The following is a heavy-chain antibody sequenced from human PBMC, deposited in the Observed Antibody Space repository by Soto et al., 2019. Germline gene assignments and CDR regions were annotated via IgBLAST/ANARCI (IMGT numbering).Heavy chain of an antibody. Sequence: ASVKVSCKASGYTFTSYGISWVRQAPGQGLEWMGWISAYNGNTNYAQKLQGRVTMTTDTSTSTAYMELRSLRSDDTAVYYCARTASGEGYSCSWYPFYYYYYGMDVWGQ. V-gene: IGHV1-18*01. D-gene: IGHD6-13*01. CDR3: ARTASGEGYSCSWYPFYYYYYGMDV. CDR2: ISAYNGNT. CDR1: GYTFTSYG. J-gene: IGHJ6*02.